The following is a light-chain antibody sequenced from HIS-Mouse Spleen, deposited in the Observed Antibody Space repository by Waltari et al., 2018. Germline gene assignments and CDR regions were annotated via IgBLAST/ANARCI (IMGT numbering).Light chain of an antibody. CDR3: QVWDSSSDHVV. V-gene: IGLV3-21*03. CDR2: EDS. CDR1: NIGSKS. J-gene: IGLJ2*01. Sequence: SYVLTQPPSVSVAPGKTARITCGGNNIGSKSVHWYQQKPGQAPLLVVYEDSDRPSGMPWRFSGSNSGNTATLTISRVEAGDEADYYCQVWDSSSDHVVFGGGTKLTVL.